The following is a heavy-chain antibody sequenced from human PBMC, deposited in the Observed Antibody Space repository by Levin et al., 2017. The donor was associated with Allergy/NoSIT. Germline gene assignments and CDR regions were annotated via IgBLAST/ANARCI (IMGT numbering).Heavy chain of an antibody. V-gene: IGHV1-69*06. Sequence: SVKVSCKASGGTFSSYAISWVRQAPGQGLEWMGGIIPIFGTTNYAQKFQGRVTITADKSTSTAYMELSSLRSEDTAVYYCASPQGGSEYFQHWGQGTLVTVSS. CDR3: ASPQGGSEYFQH. D-gene: IGHD3-16*01. CDR1: GGTFSSYA. J-gene: IGHJ1*01. CDR2: IIPIFGTT.